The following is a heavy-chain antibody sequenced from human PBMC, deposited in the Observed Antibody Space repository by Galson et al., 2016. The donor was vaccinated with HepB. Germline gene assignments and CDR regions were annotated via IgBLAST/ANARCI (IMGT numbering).Heavy chain of an antibody. D-gene: IGHD3-10*01. CDR3: ARHGSGSFNYYYYYYMDV. J-gene: IGHJ6*03. CDR2: IYYSGST. Sequence: SETLSLTCTVSGGSISSSSYYWGWIRQPPGKGLEWIGSIYYSGSTYYNPSLKSRVTISVDTSKNQFSLKLSSVTAADTAVYYCARHGSGSFNYYYYYYMDVWGKGTTVTVSS. V-gene: IGHV4-39*01. CDR1: GGSISSSSYY.